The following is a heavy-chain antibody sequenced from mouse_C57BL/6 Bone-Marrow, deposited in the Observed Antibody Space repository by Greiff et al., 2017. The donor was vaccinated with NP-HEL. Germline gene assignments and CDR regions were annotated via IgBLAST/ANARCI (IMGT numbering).Heavy chain of an antibody. CDR3: AREGFAY. V-gene: IGHV1-52*01. J-gene: IGHJ3*01. Sequence: QVQLQQPGAELVRPGSSVKLSCKASGYTFTSYWMHWVKQRPIQGLEWIGNIDPSDSETHYNQNFKDKATLTVDKSSTASYFQLSSLTSEDSAVYSSAREGFAYWGPGTLVTVSA. CDR1: GYTFTSYW. CDR2: IDPSDSET.